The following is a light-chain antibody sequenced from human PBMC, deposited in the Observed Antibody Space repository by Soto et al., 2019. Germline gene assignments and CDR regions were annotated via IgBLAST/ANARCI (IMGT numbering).Light chain of an antibody. CDR2: AAS. J-gene: IGKJ4*02. V-gene: IGKV1-39*01. CDR1: QSISSY. Sequence: DIQMTQSPSSLSASVGDRVTITCRASQSISSYLNWYQQKPGKAPKLLIYAASSLQSGVPSRFSGSGSGTDFTLTISRLQPEDFATYYCQRSFSTSLTFGGGTKVEIK. CDR3: QRSFSTSLT.